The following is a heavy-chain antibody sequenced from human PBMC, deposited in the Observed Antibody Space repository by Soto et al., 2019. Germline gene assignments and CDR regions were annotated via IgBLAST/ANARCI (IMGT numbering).Heavy chain of an antibody. Sequence: QVQLVQSGAEVKKPGASVKVSCKASGYTFTSYDINWVRQATGQGLEWMGWMNPNSGNTGYAQKFQGRVTMTRNTSISTADMELRSLRSEDTAVYYCATTLWDTDYYYYGMDVWGQGTTVTVSS. J-gene: IGHJ6*02. CDR1: GYTFTSYD. D-gene: IGHD1-26*01. CDR3: ATTLWDTDYYYYGMDV. CDR2: MNPNSGNT. V-gene: IGHV1-8*01.